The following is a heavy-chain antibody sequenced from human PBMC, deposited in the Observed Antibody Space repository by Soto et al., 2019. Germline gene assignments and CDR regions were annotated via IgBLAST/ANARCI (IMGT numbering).Heavy chain of an antibody. J-gene: IGHJ4*02. Sequence: QVQLQESGPGLVKPSQTLSLTCTVSGGSISSGGYYWSWIRQHPGKGLEWIGYIYYSGSTYYNPSLKSRVTISVDTSKNQFSLKLSSVTAADTAVYYCARFGSSGYYYDQTTYFDYWGQGTLVTVSS. CDR2: IYYSGST. CDR3: ARFGSSGYYYDQTTYFDY. D-gene: IGHD3-22*01. CDR1: GGSISSGGYY. V-gene: IGHV4-31*03.